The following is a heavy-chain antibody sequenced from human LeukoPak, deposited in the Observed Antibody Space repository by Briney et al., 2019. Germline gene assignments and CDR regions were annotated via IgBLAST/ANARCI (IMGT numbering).Heavy chain of an antibody. D-gene: IGHD4-17*01. J-gene: IGHJ3*02. V-gene: IGHV4-30-2*01. CDR1: GGSISSGGYS. Sequence: PSESLSLTCAVSGGSISSGGYSWSWIRQPPGKGLEWLGYIYHSGSTYYNPSLKSRVTISVDRSKNQFSLKLSSVTAADTAVYYCARDRIDYGSAFDIWGQGTMVTVSS. CDR3: ARDRIDYGSAFDI. CDR2: IYHSGST.